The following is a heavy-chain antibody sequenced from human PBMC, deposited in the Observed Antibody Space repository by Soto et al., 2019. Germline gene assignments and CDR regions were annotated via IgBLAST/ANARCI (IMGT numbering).Heavy chain of an antibody. J-gene: IGHJ4*02. D-gene: IGHD4-17*01. CDR3: ARDGGIALTTFDY. CDR1: GDSVSDNTAA. V-gene: IGHV6-1*01. CDR2: TYYRSRWYN. Sequence: QVQLQQSGPGLVKPSQTLSLTCAISGDSVSDNTAAWNWIRQSPSRGLEWLGRTYYRSRWYNDYAVALQSRXSXTXDXXKNHFSLQLNYVTPEDTAVYYCARDGGIALTTFDYWGQGSLVTVSS.